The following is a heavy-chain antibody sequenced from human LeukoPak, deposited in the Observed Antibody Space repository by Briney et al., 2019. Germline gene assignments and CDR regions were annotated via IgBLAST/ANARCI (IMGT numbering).Heavy chain of an antibody. V-gene: IGHV4-4*07. CDR3: ARAFYCSSSYHKEDFFDY. Sequence: SETLSLTCTVSDGSISSYYWSWIRQPAGKGLEWIGRIYTSGSTNYNPSLKSRVTMSVDTSKNQFSLKLSSVTAADTAVYYCARAFYCSSSYHKEDFFDYWGQGTPVTVSS. CDR1: DGSISSYY. D-gene: IGHD6-13*01. J-gene: IGHJ4*02. CDR2: IYTSGST.